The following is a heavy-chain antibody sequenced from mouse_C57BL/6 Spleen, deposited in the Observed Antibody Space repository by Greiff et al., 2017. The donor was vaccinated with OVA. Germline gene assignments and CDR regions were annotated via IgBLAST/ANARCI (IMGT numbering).Heavy chain of an antibody. Sequence: ESGPGLVKPSQSLSLTCSVTGYSITSGYYWNWIRQFPGNKLEWMGYISYDGSNNSNPSLKNRISITRDTSKNQFFLKLNSVTTEDTATYYCAREEEFITTVVGYFDYWGQGTTLTVSS. V-gene: IGHV3-6*01. CDR2: ISYDGSN. D-gene: IGHD1-1*01. CDR3: AREEEFITTVVGYFDY. J-gene: IGHJ2*01. CDR1: GYSITSGYY.